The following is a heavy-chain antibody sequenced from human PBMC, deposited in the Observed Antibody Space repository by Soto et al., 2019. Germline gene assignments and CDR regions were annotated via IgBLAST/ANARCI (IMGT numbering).Heavy chain of an antibody. V-gene: IGHV3-74*01. J-gene: IGHJ4*02. CDR2: IDHYGHT. Sequence: EVQLVESGGGLVQPGGSLRLSCAGSGFIFRNYWMHWVRQAPGKGLEWVSRIDHYGHTDYAASVRGRFTISRDNAENTLYLQMNSLRPEDTAVYYCVRDSHGDYWGQGTLVTVSS. CDR3: VRDSHGDY. CDR1: GFIFRNYW.